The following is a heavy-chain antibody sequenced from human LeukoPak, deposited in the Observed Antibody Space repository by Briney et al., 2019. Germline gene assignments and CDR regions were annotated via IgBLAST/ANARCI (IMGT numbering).Heavy chain of an antibody. Sequence: GASVKVSCKASGGTFSSYAVSWVRQAPGQGLDWMGRIIPILGLTNYPQNFQGRVTITADKSTSTAYMELSSLKSEDTAVYYCAMGYSYYLDYWGQGTLVTVSS. D-gene: IGHD3-22*01. CDR2: IIPILGLT. CDR1: GGTFSSYA. V-gene: IGHV1-69*04. CDR3: AMGYSYYLDY. J-gene: IGHJ4*02.